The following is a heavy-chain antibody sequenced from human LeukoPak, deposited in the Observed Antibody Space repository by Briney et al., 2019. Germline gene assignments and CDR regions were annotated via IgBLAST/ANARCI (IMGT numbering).Heavy chain of an antibody. D-gene: IGHD3-10*01. V-gene: IGHV4-59*08. CDR2: IYYSGST. J-gene: IGHJ3*02. CDR1: GGSISSYY. Sequence: PSETLSLTCTVSGGSISSYYWSWIRQPPGKGLEWIGYIYYSGSTNYNPSLKSRVTISVDTSKNQFSLKLSSVTAADTAVYYCARHNNIISGVFRAHAFDIWGQGTMVTVSS. CDR3: ARHNNIISGVFRAHAFDI.